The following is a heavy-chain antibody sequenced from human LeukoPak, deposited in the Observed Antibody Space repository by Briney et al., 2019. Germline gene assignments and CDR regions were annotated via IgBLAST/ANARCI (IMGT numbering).Heavy chain of an antibody. D-gene: IGHD2-21*02. V-gene: IGHV3-30*02. CDR1: GFTVSSNY. CDR3: AKDRTPHIVVVTAPFDY. CDR2: IRYDGSNK. Sequence: GGSLRLSCAASGFTVSSNYMHWVRQAPGKGLEWVAFIRYDGSNKYYADSVKGRFTISRDNSKNTLYLQMNSLRAEDTAVYYCAKDRTPHIVVVTAPFDYWGQGTLVTVSS. J-gene: IGHJ4*02.